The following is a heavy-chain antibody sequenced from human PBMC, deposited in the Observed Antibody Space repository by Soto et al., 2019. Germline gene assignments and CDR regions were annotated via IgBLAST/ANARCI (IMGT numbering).Heavy chain of an antibody. D-gene: IGHD3-3*01. J-gene: IGHJ5*02. CDR3: ARGQRFSDWFDP. V-gene: IGHV4-4*07. CDR2: IYSSGST. Sequence: SETLSLTCTVTGGTISGYYWTWIRQSAGGGLEWIGRIYSSGSTNYNPSLKSRVTISLDTSMNHFSLRLSSVTAADTAVYYCARGQRFSDWFDPWGQGTLVTVSS. CDR1: GGTISGYY.